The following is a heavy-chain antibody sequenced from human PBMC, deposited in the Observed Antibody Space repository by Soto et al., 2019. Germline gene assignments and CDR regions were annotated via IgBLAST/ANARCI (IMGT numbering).Heavy chain of an antibody. CDR1: GGTFSSYA. V-gene: IGHV1-69*05. Sequence: VQLVQSGAEVKKPGSSVKVSCKASGGTFSSYAISWVRQAPGQGLEWMGGIIPIFGTANYAQKVQGRVTITRDDSTSTGYMELSSRGSEDTAVYCWARQYSSGWYQVWGQGTMVTVSS. D-gene: IGHD6-19*01. CDR2: IIPIFGTA. CDR3: ARQYSSGWYQV. J-gene: IGHJ3*01.